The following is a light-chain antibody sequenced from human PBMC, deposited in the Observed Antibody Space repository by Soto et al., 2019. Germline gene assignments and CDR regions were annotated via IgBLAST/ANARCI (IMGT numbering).Light chain of an antibody. CDR3: ATWDDSLNDVL. J-gene: IGLJ2*01. V-gene: IGLV1-44*01. Sequence: QSVLTQPPSASGTPGQRVIISCSGSSSNIGSTTVNWYQQLPGTAPKLLIYSNNQRPSGVPDRFSGSKSGTSASLAISGLQSEDEAHYYCATWDDSLNDVLFGGGTKVTVL. CDR1: SSNIGSTT. CDR2: SNN.